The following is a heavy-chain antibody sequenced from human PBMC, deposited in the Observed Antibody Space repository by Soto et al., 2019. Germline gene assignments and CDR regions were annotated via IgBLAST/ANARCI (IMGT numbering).Heavy chain of an antibody. CDR2: ISYDGSNK. V-gene: IGHV3-30-3*01. D-gene: IGHD3-22*01. CDR1: VFTFSSYA. J-gene: IGHJ4*02. CDR3: ARDPPPTHYYDSPFPHDY. Sequence: GGTLRLSCAASVFTFSSYAMHWVRQAPGKGLEWVAVISYDGSNKYYADSVKGRFTISRDNSKNTLYLQMNSLRAEDTAVYYCARDPPPTHYYDSPFPHDYWGQGTLVTVSS.